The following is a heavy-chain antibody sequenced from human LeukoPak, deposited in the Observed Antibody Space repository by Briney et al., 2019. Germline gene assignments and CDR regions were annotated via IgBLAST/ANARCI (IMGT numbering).Heavy chain of an antibody. Sequence: GGSLRLSCAASGFTFRDLWMSWMRQAPGKGLEWVANIKYDGDEEYYVDSVKGRFTISRDNAKNSLYLQLNSLRVEDTAVYYCRSGGAAPGAFENWGQGTLVTVSP. V-gene: IGHV3-7*01. CDR3: RSGGAAPGAFEN. J-gene: IGHJ4*02. CDR2: IKYDGDEE. CDR1: GFTFRDLW. D-gene: IGHD4/OR15-4a*01.